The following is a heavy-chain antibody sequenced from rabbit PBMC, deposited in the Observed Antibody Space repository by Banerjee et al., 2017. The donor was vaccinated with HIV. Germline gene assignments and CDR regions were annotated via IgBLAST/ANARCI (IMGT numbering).Heavy chain of an antibody. CDR2: IGVGRGST. Sequence: QEQLEESGGDLVKPEGSLTLTCTASGFSFSSSHDMCWVRQAPGKGLEWIACIGVGRGSTYYASWAKGRFTISKTSSTTVTLQMTGLTAADTATYFCARGGVNGITGYSLWGQGTLVTVS. CDR1: GFSFSSSHD. V-gene: IGHV1S45*01. D-gene: IGHD7-1*01. CDR3: ARGGVNGITGYSL. J-gene: IGHJ4*01.